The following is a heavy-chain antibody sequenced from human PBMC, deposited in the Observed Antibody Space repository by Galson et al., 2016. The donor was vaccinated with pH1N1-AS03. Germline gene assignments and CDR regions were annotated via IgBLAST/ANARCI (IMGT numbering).Heavy chain of an antibody. CDR2: LRASGST. J-gene: IGHJ4*02. V-gene: IGHV4-61*02. CDR3: ARVGWGGDS. D-gene: IGHD3-16*01. Sequence: TLSLTCTVSGDSISRGNYFWSWIRQPAGKGLEWIGCLRASGSTDYKPSLQSRVSVSLDPSKNQFSLKLYSVTAAASAFYYCARVGWGGDSWGQGTLVTVSS. CDR1: GDSISRGNYF.